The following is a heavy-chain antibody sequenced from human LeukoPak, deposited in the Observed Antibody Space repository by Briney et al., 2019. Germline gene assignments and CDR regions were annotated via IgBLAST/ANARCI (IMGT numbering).Heavy chain of an antibody. D-gene: IGHD3-10*01. Sequence: SETLSLTCTVSGGSISSGDYYWSWIRQPPGKGLEWIGYIYYSGSTYYNPSLKSRVTIVVDTSKNQFSLKLSSVTAADTAVYYCARVPDRGYYYYYMDVWGKGTTVTVSS. CDR3: ARVPDRGYYYYYMDV. CDR2: IYYSGST. CDR1: GGSISSGDYY. J-gene: IGHJ6*03. V-gene: IGHV4-30-4*08.